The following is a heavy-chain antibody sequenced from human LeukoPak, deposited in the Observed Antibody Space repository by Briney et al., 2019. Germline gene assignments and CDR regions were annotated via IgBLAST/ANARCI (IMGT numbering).Heavy chain of an antibody. CDR3: ARFYDFWSGLIDY. CDR1: GCSISSGYY. Sequence: PSETLSLTCAVSGCSISSGYYWGWIRQPPGKGLEWIGSIYHSGSTYYNPSLKSRVTISVDTSKNQFSLKLSSVTAADTAVYYCARFYDFWSGLIDYWGQGTLVTVSS. CDR2: IYHSGST. D-gene: IGHD3-3*01. V-gene: IGHV4-38-2*01. J-gene: IGHJ4*02.